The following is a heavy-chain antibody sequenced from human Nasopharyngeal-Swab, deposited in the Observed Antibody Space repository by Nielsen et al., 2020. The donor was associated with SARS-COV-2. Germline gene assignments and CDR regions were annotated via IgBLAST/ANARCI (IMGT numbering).Heavy chain of an antibody. D-gene: IGHD3-10*01. CDR3: ARARRGVDYYMDV. V-gene: IGHV3-21*01. Sequence: GESLKISCAASGFTFSSYSMNWVRQAPGKGLEWVSSISSSSSYIYYADSVKGRFTISRDNAKNSLYLQMNNLRAEDTAVYYCARARRGVDYYMDVWGKGTTVTVSS. CDR1: GFTFSSYS. J-gene: IGHJ6*03. CDR2: ISSSSSYI.